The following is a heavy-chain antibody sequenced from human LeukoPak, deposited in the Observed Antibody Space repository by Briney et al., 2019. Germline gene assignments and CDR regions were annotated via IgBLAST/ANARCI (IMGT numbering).Heavy chain of an antibody. Sequence: GGSLRLSCAASGFTFSSYAMSWVRQAPGKGLEWVSGISGSAATTYYADSAKGRFTISRDNSKNRLYLQMNSLRAEDTAVYYCAKSVGIISRGAFDIWGQGTMVTVSS. CDR1: GFTFSSYA. V-gene: IGHV3-23*01. J-gene: IGHJ3*02. CDR2: ISGSAATT. D-gene: IGHD3-10*01. CDR3: AKSVGIISRGAFDI.